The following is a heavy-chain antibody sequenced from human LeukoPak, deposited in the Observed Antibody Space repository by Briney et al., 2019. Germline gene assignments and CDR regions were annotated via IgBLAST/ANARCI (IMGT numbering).Heavy chain of an antibody. Sequence: GGSLRLSCAASGFIVSNMYMSWVRQAPGKGLEWVSVIYSSGSTYYADSVKGRFTISRDNSKNTLYLQLNSLRAEDTAVYYCTRLQDYWGQGTLVTVSS. V-gene: IGHV3-66*04. CDR2: IYSSGST. J-gene: IGHJ4*02. CDR1: GFIVSNMY. D-gene: IGHD1-1*01. CDR3: TRLQDY.